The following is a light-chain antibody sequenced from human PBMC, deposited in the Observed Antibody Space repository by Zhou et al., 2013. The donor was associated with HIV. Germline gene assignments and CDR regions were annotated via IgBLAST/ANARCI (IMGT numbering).Light chain of an antibody. CDR1: QSIRSDF. CDR2: GTS. V-gene: IGKV3-20*01. J-gene: IGKJ2*01. Sequence: EFVMTQSPDTLSLSSGERATLSCRASQSIRSDFLAWYQHKAGQAPRLLIYGTSHRATGIPERFTGSGSGTDFTLTISRLEPEDFAVYYCQWYGSSPQATFSQGTILE. CDR3: QWYGSSPQAT.